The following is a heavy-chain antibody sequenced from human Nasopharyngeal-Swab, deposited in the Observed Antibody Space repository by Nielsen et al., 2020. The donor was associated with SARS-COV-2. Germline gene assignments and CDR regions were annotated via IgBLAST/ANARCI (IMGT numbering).Heavy chain of an antibody. V-gene: IGHV4-30-4*01. CDR3: ARDVRSYGSGSYYHYYYYYYMDV. D-gene: IGHD3-10*01. CDR2: IYYSGST. J-gene: IGHJ6*03. CDR1: GGSISSGDYY. Sequence: SETLSLTCTVSGGSISSGDYYWSWIRQPPGKGLEWIGYIYYSGSTYYNPSLKSRVTISVDTPKNQFSLKLSSVTAADTAVYYCARDVRSYGSGSYYHYYYYYYMDVWGKGTTVTVSS.